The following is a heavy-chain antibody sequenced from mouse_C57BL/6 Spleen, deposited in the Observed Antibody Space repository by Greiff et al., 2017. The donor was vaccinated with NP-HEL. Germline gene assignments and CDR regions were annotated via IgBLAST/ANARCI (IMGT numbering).Heavy chain of an antibody. Sequence: QVQLQQPGAELVRPGSSVKLSCKASGYTFTSYWMHWVKQRPIQGLEWIGNIDPSDSETHYNQKFKDKATLTVDKSSSIAYMQLSSLTSEDSAVYYCARGDGSSRTWFAYWGQGTLVTVSA. J-gene: IGHJ3*01. CDR2: IDPSDSET. D-gene: IGHD1-1*01. CDR1: GYTFTSYW. CDR3: ARGDGSSRTWFAY. V-gene: IGHV1-52*01.